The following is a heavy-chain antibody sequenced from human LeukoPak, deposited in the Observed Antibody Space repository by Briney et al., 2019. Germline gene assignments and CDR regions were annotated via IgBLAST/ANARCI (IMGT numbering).Heavy chain of an antibody. D-gene: IGHD4-23*01. V-gene: IGHV4-31*03. Sequence: SETLSLTCTVSGGSISSSGHYWSWIRQYPGKGLEWIGYIYYSGSTYYNPSLKSRVTISVDTSKNQFSLRLSSVTAADTAVYYCARDGNYYFDYWGQGTLVTVSS. CDR3: ARDGNYYFDY. J-gene: IGHJ4*02. CDR1: GGSISSSGHY. CDR2: IYYSGST.